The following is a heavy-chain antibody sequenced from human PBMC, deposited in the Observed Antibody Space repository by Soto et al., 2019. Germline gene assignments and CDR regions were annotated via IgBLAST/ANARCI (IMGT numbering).Heavy chain of an antibody. J-gene: IGHJ4*02. V-gene: IGHV3-21*01. CDR3: ATGRIVGSSWFGPNYFDY. CDR2: ISSSSSYI. Sequence: KPGGSLRLSCAASGFTFSSYSMNWVRQAPGKGLEWVSSISSSSSYIYYADSVKGRFTISRDNAKNSLYLQMNSLRAEDTAVYYCATGRIVGSSWFGPNYFDYWGQGTLVTVSS. CDR1: GFTFSSYS. D-gene: IGHD6-13*01.